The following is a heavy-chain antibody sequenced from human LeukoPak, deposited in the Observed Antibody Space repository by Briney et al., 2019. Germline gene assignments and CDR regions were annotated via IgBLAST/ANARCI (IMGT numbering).Heavy chain of an antibody. CDR2: IRYDGSNK. D-gene: IGHD3-22*01. CDR1: GFTFSSYG. V-gene: IGHV3-30*02. CDR3: AKVDYYYDSSGYFFDY. Sequence: GGSLRLSCAASGFTFSSYGMHWVPQAPGKGLEWVAFIRYDGSNKYYADSVKGRFTISRDNSKNTLYLQMNSLRAEDTAVYYCAKVDYYYDSSGYFFDYWGQGTLVTVSS. J-gene: IGHJ4*02.